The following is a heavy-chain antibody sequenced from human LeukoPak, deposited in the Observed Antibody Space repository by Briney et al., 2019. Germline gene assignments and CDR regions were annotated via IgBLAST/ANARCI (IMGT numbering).Heavy chain of an antibody. CDR2: INPNSGGT. Sequence: GASVKVSCKASGYTFTGYYMHWVRQAPGQGLEWMGWINPNSGGTNYAQKFQGRVNMTRDTSINTAYMELSRLRSDDTAVYYCARAIEWEPYYFDYWGQGTLVTVSS. D-gene: IGHD1-26*01. V-gene: IGHV1-2*02. J-gene: IGHJ4*02. CDR1: GYTFTGYY. CDR3: ARAIEWEPYYFDY.